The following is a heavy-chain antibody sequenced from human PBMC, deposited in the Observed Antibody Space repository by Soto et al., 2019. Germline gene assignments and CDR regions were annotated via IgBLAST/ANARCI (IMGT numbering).Heavy chain of an antibody. D-gene: IGHD3-10*01. CDR1: GFSLRSYA. CDR3: AKPTIFRGNAVDV. CDR2: ISGTAESI. J-gene: IGHJ3*01. Sequence: QLLQSGGGLVQPGGSVTLSCAASGFSLRSYAVAWVRQAPGKGLEWVSVISGTAESIYYADSVRGRFTISRDSSSGAVYLQMNFLIAANTAFYYGAKPTIFRGNAVDVWCQGTMVSVCS. V-gene: IGHV3-23*01.